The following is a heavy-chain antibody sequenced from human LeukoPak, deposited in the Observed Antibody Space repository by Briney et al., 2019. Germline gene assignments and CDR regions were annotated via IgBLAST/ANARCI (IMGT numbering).Heavy chain of an antibody. V-gene: IGHV4-4*07. J-gene: IGHJ3*02. CDR2: IYTSGST. CDR1: GGSISSYY. D-gene: IGHD3-3*01. Sequence: SETLSLTCTVSGGSISSYYWSWIRQPAGKGLEWIGRIYTSGSTNYNPSLKSRVTISVDTSKNQFSLKLSSVTAADTAVYYCARGGKNYDFWSGYYFDDAFDIWGQGTMVTVSS. CDR3: ARGGKNYDFWSGYYFDDAFDI.